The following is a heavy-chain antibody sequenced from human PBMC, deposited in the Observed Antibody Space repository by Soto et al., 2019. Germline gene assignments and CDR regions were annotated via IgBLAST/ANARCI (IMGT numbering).Heavy chain of an antibody. CDR2: ISSSSSYI. D-gene: IGHD5-18*01. Sequence: GGSLGLSCAASGFSFSSYSMNWVRQAPGKGLEWVSSISSSSSYIYYADSVKGRFTISRDNAKNSLYLQMNSLRAEDTAVYYCARDSSYGYPEDLDYWGQGTLVTVSS. V-gene: IGHV3-21*01. CDR3: ARDSSYGYPEDLDY. CDR1: GFSFSSYS. J-gene: IGHJ4*02.